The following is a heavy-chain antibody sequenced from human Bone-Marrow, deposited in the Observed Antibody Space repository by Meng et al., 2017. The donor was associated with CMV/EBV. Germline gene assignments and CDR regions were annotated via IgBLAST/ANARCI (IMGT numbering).Heavy chain of an antibody. J-gene: IGHJ4*02. D-gene: IGHD3-3*01. Sequence: SVKVSCKASGGTFSSYAISWVRQAPGQGLEWMGGIIPIFGTANYAQKFQGRVTITTDESTSTAYMELSSLRSEDTAVYYCARGGYYDFWSGYYTSPFDDWGQGTLVTVSS. CDR3: ARGGYYDFWSGYYTSPFDD. CDR1: GGTFSSYA. CDR2: IIPIFGTA. V-gene: IGHV1-69*05.